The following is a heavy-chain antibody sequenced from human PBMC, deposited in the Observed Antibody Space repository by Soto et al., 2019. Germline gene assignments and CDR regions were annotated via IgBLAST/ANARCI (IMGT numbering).Heavy chain of an antibody. J-gene: IGHJ4*02. CDR1: GFTFNNYV. Sequence: EVQLVESGGGLVQPGGSLRLSCAASGFTFNNYVMHWVRQAPGKGLVWVSRINDDGSSTRYADSVKGRFTMSRDNAQNTVDLKMNSLRAEDTGVYYCTGDVQFQSFDSWGQGTLVTVFS. CDR3: TGDVQFQSFDS. V-gene: IGHV3-74*01. D-gene: IGHD4-4*01. CDR2: INDDGSST.